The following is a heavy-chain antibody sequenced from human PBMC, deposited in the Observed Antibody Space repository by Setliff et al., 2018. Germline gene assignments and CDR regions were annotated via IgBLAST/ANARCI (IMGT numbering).Heavy chain of an antibody. CDR1: GLTFNSYA. CDR2: VSVSGDNT. D-gene: IGHD2-21*01. J-gene: IGHJ5*02. V-gene: IGHV3-23*01. CDR3: ARDLFRNSGGLYS. Sequence: GGSLRLSCAASGLTFNSYAISWVRQAPGKGLEWVSTVSVSGDNTYYTDSVKGRFTTSRDNSKNTVSLQMSSLRTEDTAIYFCARDLFRNSGGLYSWGQGTLVTV.